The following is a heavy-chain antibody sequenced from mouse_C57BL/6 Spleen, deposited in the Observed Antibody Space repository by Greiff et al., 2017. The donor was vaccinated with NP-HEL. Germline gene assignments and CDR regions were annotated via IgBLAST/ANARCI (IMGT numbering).Heavy chain of an antibody. CDR3: ARQGDYDGSDY. CDR1: GYTFTSYG. Sequence: VHLVESGAELARPGASVKLSCKASGYTFTSYGISWVKQRTGQGLEWIGEIYPRSGNTYYNEKFKGKATLTADKSSSTAYMELRSLTSEDSAVYFCARQGDYDGSDYWGQGTTLTVSS. J-gene: IGHJ2*01. D-gene: IGHD2-4*01. CDR2: IYPRSGNT. V-gene: IGHV1-81*01.